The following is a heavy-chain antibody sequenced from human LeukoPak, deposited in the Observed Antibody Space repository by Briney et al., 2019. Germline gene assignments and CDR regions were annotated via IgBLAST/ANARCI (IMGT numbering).Heavy chain of an antibody. CDR3: ARDLEQQMVLGRFDP. V-gene: IGHV3-11*01. J-gene: IGHJ5*02. CDR2: ISGSGNTR. Sequence: PGGSLRLSCAASGFTFSDYYMNWIRQAPGKGLESISYISGSGNTRYQADSVKGRFTISRDNAKNSLFLQMNSLRADDTAVYYCARDLEQQMVLGRFDPWGQGTLVIVSS. CDR1: GFTFSDYY. D-gene: IGHD6-13*01.